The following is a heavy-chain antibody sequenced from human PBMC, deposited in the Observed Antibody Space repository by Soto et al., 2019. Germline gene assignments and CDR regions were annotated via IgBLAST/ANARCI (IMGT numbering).Heavy chain of an antibody. CDR2: ISVSVCST. CDR3: AKRDVPHSTSNAYFYDH. Sequence: EVQLLQSGGGLVQPGGSLTLSCGVSGFPFAPSTMSWVRQAPGKGLEWVSTISVSVCSTYSADSVQGRFTVSSDISDNTLFLRMTSLTADDTAVYFCAKRDVPHSTSNAYFYDHWGRGVLVTVSS. CDR1: GFPFAPST. D-gene: IGHD2-21*02. V-gene: IGHV3-23*01. J-gene: IGHJ4*02.